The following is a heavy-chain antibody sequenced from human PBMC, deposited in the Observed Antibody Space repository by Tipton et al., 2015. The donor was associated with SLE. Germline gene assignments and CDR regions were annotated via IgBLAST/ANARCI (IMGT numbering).Heavy chain of an antibody. V-gene: IGHV4-39*07. J-gene: IGHJ6*02. CDR1: GGSISSSSYY. Sequence: TLSLTCTVSGGSISSSSYYWGWIRQPPGKGLEWIGSIYYSGSTNYNPLLKSRVTISVDTSKNQFSLKLRSVTAADTAVYYCARGGSIVVVVAALGGMDVWGQGTTVTVSS. D-gene: IGHD2-15*01. CDR2: IYYSGST. CDR3: ARGGSIVVVVAALGGMDV.